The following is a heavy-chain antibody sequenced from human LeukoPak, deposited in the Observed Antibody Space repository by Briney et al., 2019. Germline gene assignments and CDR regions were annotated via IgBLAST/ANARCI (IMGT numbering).Heavy chain of an antibody. V-gene: IGHV3-9*01. Sequence: GGSLRLSCAASGFTFDDYAMHWVRQAPGKGLEWVSGISWNSGSIGYADSVKGRFTISRDNAKNTLFLQMNSLRAEDTAVYYCARERVWSGRTPFGYWGQGTLVTVSS. J-gene: IGHJ4*02. CDR2: ISWNSGSI. CDR1: GFTFDDYA. CDR3: ARERVWSGRTPFGY. D-gene: IGHD3-3*01.